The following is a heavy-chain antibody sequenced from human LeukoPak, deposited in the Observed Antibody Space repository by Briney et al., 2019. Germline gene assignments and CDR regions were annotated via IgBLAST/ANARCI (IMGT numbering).Heavy chain of an antibody. Sequence: PSETLSLTCTVSGGSFSSSNDYWGWIRQPPGKGLEWIGEINHSGSTNYNPSLKSRVTISVDTSMNQFSLKLSSVTAADTAVYYCARGTKGYRGYDFWGGPNWFDPWGQGTLVTVSS. J-gene: IGHJ5*02. V-gene: IGHV4-39*07. D-gene: IGHD3-3*01. CDR2: INHSGST. CDR1: GGSFSSSNDY. CDR3: ARGTKGYRGYDFWGGPNWFDP.